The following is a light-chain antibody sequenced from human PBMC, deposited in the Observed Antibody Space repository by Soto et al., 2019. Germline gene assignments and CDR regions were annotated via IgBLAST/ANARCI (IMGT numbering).Light chain of an antibody. CDR3: SSYTSSSTGV. CDR1: SSDVGGYNY. V-gene: IGLV2-14*01. CDR2: DVS. Sequence: QCALTQPAFVSGSPGQSITISWTGTSSDVGGYNYVSWYQQHPGKAPKLMIYDVSNRPSGVSNRFSGSKSGNTASLTISGLQAEDEADYYCSSYTSSSTGVFGTGTKLTVL. J-gene: IGLJ1*01.